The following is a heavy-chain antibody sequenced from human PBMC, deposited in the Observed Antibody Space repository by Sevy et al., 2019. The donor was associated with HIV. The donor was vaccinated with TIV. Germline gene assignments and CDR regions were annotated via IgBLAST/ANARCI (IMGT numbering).Heavy chain of an antibody. J-gene: IGHJ4*02. D-gene: IGHD3-22*01. CDR2: INPNSGGT. V-gene: IGHV1-2*02. Sequence: ASVKVSCKASGYTITGYYMHWVRQAPGQGLEWMGWINPNSGGTNYAQKFQGRVTMTRDTSISTAYMELSRLRSDDTAVYYCARDQSYYYDSSGYYDYWGQGTLVTVSS. CDR1: GYTITGYY. CDR3: ARDQSYYYDSSGYYDY.